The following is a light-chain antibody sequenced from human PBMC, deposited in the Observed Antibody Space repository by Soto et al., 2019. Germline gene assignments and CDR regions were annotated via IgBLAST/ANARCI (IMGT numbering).Light chain of an antibody. J-gene: IGKJ2*01. CDR3: QQYGSSPRT. V-gene: IGKV3-20*01. CDR1: QSVSSSY. Sequence: EIVLTQSPGTLSLSPGERATLSCRASQSVSSSYLAWYQQKPGQAPRLLIYGASSRATGIPDRFSGSGSGTDFTLTISRLEPEVFAVYYCQQYGSSPRTLGQGTKLEIK. CDR2: GAS.